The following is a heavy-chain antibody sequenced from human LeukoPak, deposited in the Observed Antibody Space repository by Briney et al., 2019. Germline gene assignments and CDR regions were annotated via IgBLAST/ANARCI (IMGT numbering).Heavy chain of an antibody. CDR1: GFTFSSYW. Sequence: GGSLRLSCAASGFTFSSYWMSWVRQAPGKGLEWVANIRQDGSEKYYVDSVKGRFTISRANAKNSLYLQMNSLRAEATAVYYCARPSSSSWYIQYYFDYWGQGTLVTVSS. D-gene: IGHD6-13*01. V-gene: IGHV3-7*01. CDR2: IRQDGSEK. CDR3: ARPSSSSWYIQYYFDY. J-gene: IGHJ4*02.